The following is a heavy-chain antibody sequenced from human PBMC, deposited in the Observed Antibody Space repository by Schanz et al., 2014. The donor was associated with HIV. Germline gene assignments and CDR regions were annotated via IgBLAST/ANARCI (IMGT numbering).Heavy chain of an antibody. CDR2: ISYDGSNE. J-gene: IGHJ5*02. Sequence: QVQLVESGGGVVQPGRSLRLSCAASGFTFSSYAMHWVRQAPGKGLEWVAVISYDGSNEYYAESVKGRFAISRDNSKNTLFLQMNSLRAEDTAIYYCTGGLYYDSIPFDPWGQGTLVTVSS. D-gene: IGHD3-22*01. CDR1: GFTFSSYA. CDR3: TGGLYYDSIPFDP. V-gene: IGHV3-30*09.